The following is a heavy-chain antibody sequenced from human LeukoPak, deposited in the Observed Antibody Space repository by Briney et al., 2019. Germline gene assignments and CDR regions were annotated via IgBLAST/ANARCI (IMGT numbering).Heavy chain of an antibody. CDR3: ARGRVSHDAFDI. CDR1: GYTFTSYD. Sequence: GAPVKVSCKASGYTFTSYDINWVRQATGQGLEWMGWMNPNSGNTGYAQKFQGRVTMTRNTSISTACMELSSLRSEDTAVYYCARGRVSHDAFDIWGQGTMVTVSS. CDR2: MNPNSGNT. J-gene: IGHJ3*02. V-gene: IGHV1-8*01. D-gene: IGHD6-6*01.